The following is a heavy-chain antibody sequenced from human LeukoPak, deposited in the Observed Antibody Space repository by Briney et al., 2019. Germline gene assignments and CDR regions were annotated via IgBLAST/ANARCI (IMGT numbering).Heavy chain of an antibody. CDR1: GYTFANYP. V-gene: IGHV1-3*01. D-gene: IGHD3-10*01. CDR3: ARDSSLWFGELLEGSGAFDI. CDR2: INAGNGNT. Sequence: ASVKVSCKASGYTFANYPMNWVRQAPGQGLEWMGWINAGNGNTKYSQKFQGRVTITRDTSASTAYMELSSLRSEDTAVYYCARDSSLWFGELLEGSGAFDIWGQGTMVTVSS. J-gene: IGHJ3*02.